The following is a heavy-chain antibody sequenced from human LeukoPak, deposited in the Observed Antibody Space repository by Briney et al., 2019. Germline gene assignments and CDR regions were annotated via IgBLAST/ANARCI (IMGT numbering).Heavy chain of an antibody. CDR2: ISFDGNNE. Sequence: AGGSLRLSCAASGFTFSTYAMHWVRQAPGKGLEWVAVISFDGNNEYYADSVRGRFTISRDNSKNTLSLQMNSLRVEDTAVYYCARGRYYLDNWGQGTLATVSS. D-gene: IGHD3-10*01. CDR1: GFTFSTYA. CDR3: ARGRYYLDN. V-gene: IGHV3-30*04. J-gene: IGHJ4*02.